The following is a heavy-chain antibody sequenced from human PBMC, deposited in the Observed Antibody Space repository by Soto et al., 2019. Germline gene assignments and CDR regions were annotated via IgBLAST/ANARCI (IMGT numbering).Heavy chain of an antibody. Sequence: QVQLVQSGAEVKKPGASVKVSCKASGYTFTSYDINWVRQATGQGLEWMGWMNPNSCNTGYAQKFQGRVIMSWNTSLITAYMELSSLSSEDTAVYYCARGTIPRDYWGQGTLVTVSS. CDR1: GYTFTSYD. V-gene: IGHV1-8*01. D-gene: IGHD3-3*01. J-gene: IGHJ4*02. CDR3: ARGTIPRDY. CDR2: MNPNSCNT.